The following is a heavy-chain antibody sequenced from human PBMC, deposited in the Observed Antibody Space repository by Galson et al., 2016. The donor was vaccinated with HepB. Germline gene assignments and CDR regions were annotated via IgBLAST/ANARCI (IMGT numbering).Heavy chain of an antibody. J-gene: IGHJ6*04. CDR2: IFTSGTT. D-gene: IGHD2-2*01. V-gene: IGHV4-61*02. CDR3: AKDRKIDCSGTDCYAWGSYYYYAMDV. Sequence: TLSLTCTVSGGAISSGIYYWSWIRQPAGKGLEWIGRIFTSGTTSYNPPLKSRVPISLDTSKNQFTLKMTSVTAADTAVYFCAKDRKIDCSGTDCYAWGSYYYYAMDVWGKGTTVTVSS. CDR1: GGAISSGIYY.